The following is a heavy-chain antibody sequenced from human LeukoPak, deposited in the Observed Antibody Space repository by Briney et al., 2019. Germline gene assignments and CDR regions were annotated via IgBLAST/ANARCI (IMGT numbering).Heavy chain of an antibody. V-gene: IGHV3-64*01. CDR3: ANSYGPRDY. J-gene: IGHJ4*02. CDR1: GFTFSSYA. CDR2: ISSNGDRT. D-gene: IGHD3-10*01. Sequence: GGSLRLSCAASGFTFSSYAMHWVRQAPGKGLEYVSAISSNGDRTFYANSVKGRFTVSRDNSKNTLYLQMGSLTAEDMAVYYCANSYGPRDYWGQGTLVTVSS.